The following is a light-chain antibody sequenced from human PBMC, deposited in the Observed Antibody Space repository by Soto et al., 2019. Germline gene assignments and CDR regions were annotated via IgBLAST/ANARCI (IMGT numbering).Light chain of an antibody. Sequence: QSELTHPASVSNSAGRSITISYTGSSGEVGGSNFVSCDQQHSGKPPKLIIYDVANRPSGVSTRFSGSKSGSTASLIISRLKTEEEAAYFCCSYEGASNSLLGTWTTVTVL. CDR3: CSYEGASNSL. CDR1: SGEVGGSNF. J-gene: IGLJ1*01. V-gene: IGLV2-14*03. CDR2: DVA.